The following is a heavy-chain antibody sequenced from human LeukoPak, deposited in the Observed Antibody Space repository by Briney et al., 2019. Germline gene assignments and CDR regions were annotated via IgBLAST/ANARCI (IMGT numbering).Heavy chain of an antibody. CDR1: GDSITSNYY. CDR3: ARGPYGGNVD. V-gene: IGHV4-39*07. D-gene: IGHD4-17*01. J-gene: IGHJ4*02. CDR2: VYYSGST. Sequence: SETLSLTCTVSGDSITSNYYWGWVRQPPGKGLEWVGSVYYSGSTFYNPSLRSRVTISVDTSKNQFSLKLSSVTAADTAVYYCARGPYGGNVDWGQGTLVTVSS.